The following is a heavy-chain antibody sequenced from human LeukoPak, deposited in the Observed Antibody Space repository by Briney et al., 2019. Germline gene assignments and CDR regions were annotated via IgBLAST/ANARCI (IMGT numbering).Heavy chain of an antibody. CDR2: IYHSGSS. CDR3: AREARGMATNAHDAFDI. V-gene: IGHV4-31*03. D-gene: IGHD5-24*01. Sequence: SETLSLTCTVSGGSINSGDFYWSWIRQYPGKGLEWIGYIYHSGSSYYSPSLKSRLTISVDTSKNQFSLKLSSLTAADTAVYYCAREARGMATNAHDAFDIWGQGTMVTVSS. CDR1: GGSINSGDFY. J-gene: IGHJ3*02.